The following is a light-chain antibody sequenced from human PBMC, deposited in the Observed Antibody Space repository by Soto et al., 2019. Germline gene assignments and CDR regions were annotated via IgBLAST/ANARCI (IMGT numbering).Light chain of an antibody. Sequence: IVVTQSAATLSVSPGEGATLSCRASQGVXSKFGWYQQKPGQAPRVLXDGASTRATGSPARLSGSGSGTEFTLIISSLQSEYSAVYYCQQYNSWLWTFGQGTKVDIK. J-gene: IGKJ1*01. CDR1: QGVXSK. V-gene: IGKV3-15*01. CDR2: GAS. CDR3: QQYNSWLWT.